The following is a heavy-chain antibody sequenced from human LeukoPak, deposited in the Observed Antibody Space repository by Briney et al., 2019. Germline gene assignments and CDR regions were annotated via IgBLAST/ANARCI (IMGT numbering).Heavy chain of an antibody. V-gene: IGHV4-4*09. Sequence: SETLSLTCSVSGGPVSSYYWSWIRQPPGKGLEWIGYIYNSGGTNYNPSLNSRVTISVDTSKNQFSLNLSSVTAADTAVYYCARRHHYYYYMDVWGKGTTGTVSS. CDR2: IYNSGGT. CDR3: ARRHHYYYYMDV. J-gene: IGHJ6*03. CDR1: GGPVSSYY.